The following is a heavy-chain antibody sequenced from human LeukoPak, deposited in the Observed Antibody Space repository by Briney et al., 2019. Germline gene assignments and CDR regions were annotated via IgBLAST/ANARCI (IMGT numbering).Heavy chain of an antibody. CDR1: GGSISSYY. V-gene: IGHV4-4*07. CDR2: IYTSGST. Sequence: SETLSLTCTVSGGSISSYYWSWIRQPAGKGLEWIGRIYTSGSTNYNPSLKSRVTMSVDTSKNQFSLKLSSVTAADTAVYYCARDRGTYYDLWSGYPYDAFDIWGQGTMVTVSS. J-gene: IGHJ3*02. CDR3: ARDRGTYYDLWSGYPYDAFDI. D-gene: IGHD3-3*01.